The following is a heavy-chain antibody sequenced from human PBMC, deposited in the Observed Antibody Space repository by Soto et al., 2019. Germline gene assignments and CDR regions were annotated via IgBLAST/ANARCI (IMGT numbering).Heavy chain of an antibody. Sequence: AGGSLRLSCAASGLTFSSYAMHWVRQAPGKGLEWVADIINDGSNEHYADSVQGRFTISRDNSKNTLYLQMNSLRAEDTALYFCARDVSPGSSGLYFDAFDIWGQGTMVTVSS. CDR3: ARDVSPGSSGLYFDAFDI. D-gene: IGHD6-25*01. CDR1: GLTFSSYA. V-gene: IGHV3-30-3*01. CDR2: IINDGSNE. J-gene: IGHJ3*02.